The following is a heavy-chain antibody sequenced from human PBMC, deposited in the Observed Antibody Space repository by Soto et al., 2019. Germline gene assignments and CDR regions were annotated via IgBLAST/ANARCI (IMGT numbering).Heavy chain of an antibody. D-gene: IGHD3-10*01. CDR1: GFTFDYYW. J-gene: IGHJ3*01. V-gene: IGHV3-74*01. Sequence: EVQLVESGGGLVQPGESLRLSCAASGFTFDYYWMHWVRQAPGKGLVWVSRVHSGGTTTTYADSVKGRFTISRDNARNTVSLQMSSLRAEYTAIYYCARGDRGGFDLWGHGTMVTVSS. CDR2: VHSGGTTT. CDR3: ARGDRGGFDL.